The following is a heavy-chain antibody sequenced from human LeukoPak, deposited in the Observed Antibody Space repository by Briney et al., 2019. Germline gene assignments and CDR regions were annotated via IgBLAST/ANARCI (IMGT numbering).Heavy chain of an antibody. CDR2: IYRSGST. Sequence: SETLSLTCAVSGYSISSGYYWGWIRQPPGKGVQWIGSIYRSGSTYYNPSLKRRVTISVDTSKNQFSLRLTSVTAADTAVYYCARASLTSGSFFDYWGQGTLVTVSS. J-gene: IGHJ4*02. CDR3: ARASLTSGSFFDY. CDR1: GYSISSGYY. D-gene: IGHD1-26*01. V-gene: IGHV4-38-2*01.